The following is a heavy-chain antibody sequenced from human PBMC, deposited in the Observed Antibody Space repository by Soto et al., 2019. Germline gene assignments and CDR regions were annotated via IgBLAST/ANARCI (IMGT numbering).Heavy chain of an antibody. J-gene: IGHJ4*02. V-gene: IGHV3-23*01. CDR3: AKVIGFWIGYYDY. CDR2: ISGSGGNT. Sequence: GGSLRLSCAASGFTFSSYAMSWVRQAPGKGLEWVSTISGSGGNTYYADSVKGRFTISRDNSKNTLYLQMNSLRAEDTAVYYCAKVIGFWIGYYDYWGQGTLVTVS. D-gene: IGHD3-3*01. CDR1: GFTFSSYA.